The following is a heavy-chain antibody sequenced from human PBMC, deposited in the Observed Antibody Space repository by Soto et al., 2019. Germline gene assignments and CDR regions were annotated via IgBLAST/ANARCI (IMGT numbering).Heavy chain of an antibody. CDR2: ISSSSSVI. V-gene: IGHV3-48*01. D-gene: IGHD7-27*01. J-gene: IGHJ6*03. Sequence: EVQLVESGGGLVQPGGSLRLSCATSGFILSDCAMNWVRQAPGKGLEWVSYISSSSSVIDYADSVKGRFTVSRDNARNSLYLQMNILRVEDTAVYYCARDLSWGSNWYYYMDVWGNGTSVTVSS. CDR1: GFILSDCA. CDR3: ARDLSWGSNWYYYMDV.